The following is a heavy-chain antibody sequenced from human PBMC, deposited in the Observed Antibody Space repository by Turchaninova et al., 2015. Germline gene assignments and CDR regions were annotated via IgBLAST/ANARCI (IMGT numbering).Heavy chain of an antibody. J-gene: IGHJ1*01. Sequence: QILLVQSEAEVKKPGASVKVSCKASGYTFASYGISWVRQAPGQGLKWMGWINTYNDNTNYAQKLQGRVTMTTDTSTSTAYMELRSLISDDTAVYYCAREKYYDTSGYSDFQHWGQGTLVTVSS. CDR2: INTYNDNT. D-gene: IGHD3-22*01. V-gene: IGHV1-18*04. CDR3: AREKYYDTSGYSDFQH. CDR1: GYTFASYG.